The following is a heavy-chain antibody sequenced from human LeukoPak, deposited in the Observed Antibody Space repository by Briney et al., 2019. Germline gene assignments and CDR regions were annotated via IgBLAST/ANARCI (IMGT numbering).Heavy chain of an antibody. CDR2: ISFSGDTL. J-gene: IGHJ4*02. V-gene: IGHV3-48*03. D-gene: IGHD5-24*01. CDR3: ATDGYNSGY. CDR1: GFTFSDYE. Sequence: GGSLRLSCAASGFTFSDYEMNWVRQAPGEGLEWVSYISFSGDTLNYADSVKGRFTISRDNAKNSLYLQMNSLRAEDTALYYCATDGYNSGYWGQGTLVTVSS.